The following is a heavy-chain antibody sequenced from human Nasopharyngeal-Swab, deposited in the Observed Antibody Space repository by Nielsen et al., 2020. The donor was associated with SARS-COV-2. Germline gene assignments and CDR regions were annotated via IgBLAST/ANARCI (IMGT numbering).Heavy chain of an antibody. V-gene: IGHV3-23*01. J-gene: IGHJ5*02. CDR3: ARGEKIAAAGTKWFDP. Sequence: GGSLRLSCAASGFTFSDHIVNWVRQAPGKGLEWVSAISGSGGSTYYADSVKGRFTISRDNSKNTLYLQMNSLRAEDTAVYYCARGEKIAAAGTKWFDPWGQGTLVTVSS. CDR1: GFTFSDHI. CDR2: ISGSGGST. D-gene: IGHD6-13*01.